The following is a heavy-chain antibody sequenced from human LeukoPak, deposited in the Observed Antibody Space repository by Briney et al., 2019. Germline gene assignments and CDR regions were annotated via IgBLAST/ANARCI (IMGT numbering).Heavy chain of an antibody. CDR1: GFIVSNNY. Sequence: PGGSLRLSCAASGFIVSNNYMSWVRQAPGKGLEWVSAISGSGGSTYYADSVKGRFTISRDNSKDTLYLQMNSLRAEDTAVYYCAKDARGYYEVEYFQHWGQGTLVTVSS. V-gene: IGHV3-23*01. CDR2: ISGSGGST. J-gene: IGHJ1*01. CDR3: AKDARGYYEVEYFQH. D-gene: IGHD3-22*01.